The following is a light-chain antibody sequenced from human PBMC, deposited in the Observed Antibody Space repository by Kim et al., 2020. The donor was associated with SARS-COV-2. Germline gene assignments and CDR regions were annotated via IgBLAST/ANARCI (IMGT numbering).Light chain of an antibody. CDR2: GAS. CDR3: QQYYDWPPYT. J-gene: IGKJ2*01. CDR1: QSISSN. Sequence: EVVMTQSPATLSMSPGDRATLSCRASQSISSNLAWYQQKPGQAPRLLIYGASTRATNIPARFSGSGSGTEFTLTISSLQSEDFAVYYCQQYYDWPPYTFGQGTKLEI. V-gene: IGKV3-15*01.